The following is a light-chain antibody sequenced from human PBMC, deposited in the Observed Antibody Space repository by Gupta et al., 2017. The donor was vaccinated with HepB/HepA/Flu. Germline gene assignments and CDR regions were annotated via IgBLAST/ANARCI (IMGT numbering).Light chain of an antibody. CDR3: QSFDSGLTGPL. CDR1: SPNIGAGYG. V-gene: IGLV1-40*01. CDR2: TND. J-gene: IGLJ3*02. Sequence: QSVLTQPPSVSGAPGQRVTLSCTGSSPNIGAGYGVHWYQKLPGTAPRLLIYTNDNRPSGVPDRFSASKSGTSASLAITGLQAEDEADYYCQSFDSGLTGPLFGGGTKLTVL.